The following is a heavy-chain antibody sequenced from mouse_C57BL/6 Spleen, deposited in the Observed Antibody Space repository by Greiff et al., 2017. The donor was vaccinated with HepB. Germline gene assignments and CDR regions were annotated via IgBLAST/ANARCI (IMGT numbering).Heavy chain of an antibody. V-gene: IGHV1-22*01. Sequence: VHVKQSGPELVKPGASVKMSCKASGYTFTDYNMHWVKQSHGKSLEWIGYINPNNGGTSYNQKFKGKATLTVNKSSSTAYMELRSLTSEDSAVYYCARWRGGYDWYFDVWGTGTTVTVSS. CDR2: INPNNGGT. CDR1: GYTFTDYN. CDR3: ARWRGGYDWYFDV. D-gene: IGHD2-2*01. J-gene: IGHJ1*03.